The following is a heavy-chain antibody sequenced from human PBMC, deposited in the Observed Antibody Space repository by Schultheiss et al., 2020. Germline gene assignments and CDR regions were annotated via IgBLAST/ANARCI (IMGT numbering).Heavy chain of an antibody. V-gene: IGHV4-39*01. Sequence: GSLRLSCAVSGGSISTSSFYWGWIRQPPGKGLEWIGTISYTGTTYFNLSLKSRVTISVDTFKNQFSLKLNSVTAADTAIYYCARQGTMVRDVYTNFDYWGQGTRVTVSS. CDR1: GGSISTSSFY. CDR2: ISYTGTT. D-gene: IGHD3-10*01. CDR3: ARQGTMVRDVYTNFDY. J-gene: IGHJ4*02.